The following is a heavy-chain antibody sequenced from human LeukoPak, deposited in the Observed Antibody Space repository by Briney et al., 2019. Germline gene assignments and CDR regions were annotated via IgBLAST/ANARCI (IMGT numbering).Heavy chain of an antibody. CDR3: ARAILVYCGGDCYSTDAFDI. CDR1: GYTFTSYG. J-gene: IGHJ3*02. D-gene: IGHD2-21*02. V-gene: IGHV1-18*01. Sequence: GASVKVSCEASGYTFTSYGISWVRQAPGQGLEWMGWISAYNGNTNYAQKLQGRVTMTTDTSTSTAYMELRSLRSDDTAVYYCARAILVYCGGDCYSTDAFDIWGQGTMVTVSS. CDR2: ISAYNGNT.